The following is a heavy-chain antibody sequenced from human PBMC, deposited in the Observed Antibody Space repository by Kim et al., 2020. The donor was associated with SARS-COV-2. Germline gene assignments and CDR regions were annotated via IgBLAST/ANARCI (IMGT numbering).Heavy chain of an antibody. CDR2: INGGNGNT. Sequence: ASVKVSCKASGYTFDTFSLYWLRQAPGQRFEWMGWINGGNGNTGYSQNFQGRVTFTRDESATTAFMELTSLTLKDTAVYYCAREGSGSYNWLDPWGQGTLVTVSS. V-gene: IGHV1-3*01. CDR1: GYTFDTFS. J-gene: IGHJ5*02. CDR3: AREGSGSYNWLDP. D-gene: IGHD3-10*01.